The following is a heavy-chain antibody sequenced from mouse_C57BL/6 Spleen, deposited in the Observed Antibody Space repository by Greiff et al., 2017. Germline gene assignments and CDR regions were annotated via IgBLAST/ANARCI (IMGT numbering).Heavy chain of an antibody. V-gene: IGHV1-54*01. CDR1: GYAFTNYL. Sequence: VKLQQSGAELVRPGTSVKVSCKASGYAFTNYLIEWVKQRPGQGLEWIGVINPGSGGTNYNEKFKGKATLTADKSSSTAYMQLSSLTSEDSAVYFCARSSGAMDYWGQGTSVTVSS. J-gene: IGHJ4*01. D-gene: IGHD3-2*02. CDR3: ARSSGAMDY. CDR2: INPGSGGT.